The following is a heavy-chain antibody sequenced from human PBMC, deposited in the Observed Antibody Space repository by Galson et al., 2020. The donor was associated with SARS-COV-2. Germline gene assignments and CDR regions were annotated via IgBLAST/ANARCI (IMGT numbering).Heavy chain of an antibody. CDR3: TTFEEWELLYYVDY. D-gene: IGHD1-26*01. J-gene: IGHJ4*02. Sequence: LSLTCAASGFSFNNALMSWVRQAPGKGLEWVGRIKTKTDGGTTDYAAPVKGRFTISRDDSKNTLYLQMNSLKTEDTGVYYCTTFEEWELLYYVDYWGQGTLVTVSS. CDR2: IKTKTDGGTT. CDR1: GFSFNNAL. V-gene: IGHV3-15*01.